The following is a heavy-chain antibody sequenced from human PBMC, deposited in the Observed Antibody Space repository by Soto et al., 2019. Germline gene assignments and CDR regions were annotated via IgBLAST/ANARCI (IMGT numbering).Heavy chain of an antibody. V-gene: IGHV3-15*01. D-gene: IGHD2-2*01. J-gene: IGHJ6*03. Sequence: GGSLRLSCAASGFTFSNAWMSWVRQAPGKGLEWVGRIKSKTDGGTTDYAAPVKGRFTMSRDDSKNTLYLQMNSLKTEDTAVYYCVAVPAAPYYYYYMDVWGKGTTVTVSS. CDR1: GFTFSNAW. CDR2: IKSKTDGGTT. CDR3: VAVPAAPYYYYYMDV.